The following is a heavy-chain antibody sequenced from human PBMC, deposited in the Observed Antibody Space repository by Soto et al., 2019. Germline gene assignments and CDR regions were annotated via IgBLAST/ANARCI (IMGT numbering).Heavy chain of an antibody. Sequence: SETLSLTCTVSGGSISSYYWSWIRQPPGKGLEWIGYIYYSGSTNYNPSLKSRVTISVDTSKNQFSLKLSSVTAADTAVYFCSRDKAYYDSSGYTDRWFDPWGQGTLVTVSS. CDR2: IYYSGST. J-gene: IGHJ5*02. V-gene: IGHV4-59*01. CDR1: GGSISSYY. CDR3: SRDKAYYDSSGYTDRWFDP. D-gene: IGHD3-22*01.